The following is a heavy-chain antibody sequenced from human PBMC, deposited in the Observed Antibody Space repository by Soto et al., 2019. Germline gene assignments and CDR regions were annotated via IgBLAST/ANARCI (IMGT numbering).Heavy chain of an antibody. CDR1: GGSISSGTYY. D-gene: IGHD1-26*01. CDR2: LYYSGSEST. V-gene: IGHV4-39*01. CDR3: ARRPPYYPAGD. J-gene: IGHJ4*02. Sequence: QLQLQESGPGLLKPSETLSLTCTVSGGSISSGTYYWGWVRQPPGMGLEWIGSLYYSGSESTNYNPSLKSRVTISLDTSKNPFSLELTSVTAADTAVYYCARRPPYYPAGDWGQGTLVTVSS.